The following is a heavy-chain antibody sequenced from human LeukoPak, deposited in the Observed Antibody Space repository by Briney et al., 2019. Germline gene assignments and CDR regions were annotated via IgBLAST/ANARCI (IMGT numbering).Heavy chain of an antibody. Sequence: PGGSLRLSCAASGFTFSSYSMNWVRQAPGKGLEWVSSISSSSSYIYYADSVKGRFTISRDNAKNSLYLQMNSLRAEDTAVYYCARDWRGLVVVPAAIGNGYYFDYWGQGTLVTVSS. CDR1: GFTFSSYS. CDR2: ISSSSSYI. CDR3: ARDWRGLVVVPAAIGNGYYFDY. D-gene: IGHD2-2*01. V-gene: IGHV3-21*01. J-gene: IGHJ4*02.